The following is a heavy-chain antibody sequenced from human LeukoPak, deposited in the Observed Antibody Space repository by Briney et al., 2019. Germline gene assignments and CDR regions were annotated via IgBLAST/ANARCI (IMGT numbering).Heavy chain of an antibody. CDR2: ISYDGSNK. J-gene: IGHJ4*02. CDR1: GFTFSSYG. Sequence: PGGSLRLSCAASGFTFSSYGMHWVRQAPGKGLEWVAVISYDGSNKYYADSVKGRFTISRDNSKNTLYLQMNSLRAEDTAVYYCAKDRGYYDSSGYYYSSPLDYWGQGTLVTVSS. V-gene: IGHV3-30*18. D-gene: IGHD3-22*01. CDR3: AKDRGYYDSSGYYYSSPLDY.